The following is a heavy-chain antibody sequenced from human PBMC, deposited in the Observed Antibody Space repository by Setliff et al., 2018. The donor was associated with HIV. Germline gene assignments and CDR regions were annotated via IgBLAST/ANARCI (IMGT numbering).Heavy chain of an antibody. Sequence: PSETLSLTCAVFGRPFSGYYWNWIRQSPGKGLEWIGEINHSGGTNYNPSLKSRVTMSIDTSKNQFSLNVSSVTAADTAVYYCARGWGHDGFDFWGQGTMVTVSS. D-gene: IGHD7-27*01. CDR1: GRPFSGYY. CDR3: ARGWGHDGFDF. CDR2: INHSGGT. J-gene: IGHJ3*01. V-gene: IGHV4-34*01.